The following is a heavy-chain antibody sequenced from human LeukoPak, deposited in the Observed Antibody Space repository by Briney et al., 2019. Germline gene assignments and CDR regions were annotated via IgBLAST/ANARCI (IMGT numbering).Heavy chain of an antibody. V-gene: IGHV3-15*01. CDR2: IKSKTDGGAT. J-gene: IGHJ4*02. CDR1: GFTFRNAW. Sequence: GGSLRLSCTASGFTFRNAWMNWVRQAPGKGLEWVGRIKSKTDGGATDYAAPVKGRFTVSRDDSKNTVSLQMNSLKTEDTAVYYCTTEEEATFDYWGQGTLVTVSS. D-gene: IGHD1-26*01. CDR3: TTEEEATFDY.